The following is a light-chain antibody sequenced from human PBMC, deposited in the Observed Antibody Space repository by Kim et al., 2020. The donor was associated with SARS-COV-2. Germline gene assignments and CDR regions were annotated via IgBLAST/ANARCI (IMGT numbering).Light chain of an antibody. Sequence: ASVRARITITCPASQGINNYLAWYQQKPGKPPKLLIYAASALQSGVPSRFSGSGSGTDFTLTVTSLQPEDVATYYCQKYDSAPWTFGQGTKVDIK. J-gene: IGKJ1*01. CDR3: QKYDSAPWT. CDR1: QGINNY. CDR2: AAS. V-gene: IGKV1-27*01.